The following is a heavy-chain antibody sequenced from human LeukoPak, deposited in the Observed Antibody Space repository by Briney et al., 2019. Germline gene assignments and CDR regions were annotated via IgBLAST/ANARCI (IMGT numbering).Heavy chain of an antibody. Sequence: PGGSLRLSCATSGFTFSSYWMSWVRQAPGKGLEWVANIKKDGSEKYYVDSVKGRFTISRDNAMKSLYLQMDSLTDDDTAVYYCVRVDNLAARRRGVLWGPGIQVTVSS. CDR1: GFTFSSYW. D-gene: IGHD6-6*01. CDR3: VRVDNLAARRRGVL. V-gene: IGHV3-7*01. J-gene: IGHJ4*02. CDR2: IKKDGSEK.